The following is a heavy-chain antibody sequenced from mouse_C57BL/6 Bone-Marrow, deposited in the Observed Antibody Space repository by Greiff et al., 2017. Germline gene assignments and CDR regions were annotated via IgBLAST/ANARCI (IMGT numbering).Heavy chain of an antibody. Sequence: QVHVKQSGAELVRPGASVTLSCKASGYTFTDYEMHWVKQTPVHGLEWIGAIDPETGGTAYNQKFKGKAILTADKSSSTAYMELRSLTSEDSAVYDCTGYYGTRFAYWGQGTLVTVSA. J-gene: IGHJ3*01. CDR1: GYTFTDYE. CDR2: IDPETGGT. V-gene: IGHV1-15*01. D-gene: IGHD1-2*01. CDR3: TGYYGTRFAY.